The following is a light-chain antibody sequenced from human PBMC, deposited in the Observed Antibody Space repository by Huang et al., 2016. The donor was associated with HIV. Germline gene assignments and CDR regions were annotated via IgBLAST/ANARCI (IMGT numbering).Light chain of an antibody. J-gene: IGKJ1*01. CDR2: WAS. CDR3: QQHYGRQST. CDR1: QSLLYRSNNKNH. V-gene: IGKV4-1*01. Sequence: IVMTQSPESLAVSLGERASINCKSSQSLLYRSNNKNHLAWYQKKQGHPPTLLIYWASVRDVGVPERFSGGGSGTNFTLTINSLQADDVAVYYCQQHYGRQSTFGQGT.